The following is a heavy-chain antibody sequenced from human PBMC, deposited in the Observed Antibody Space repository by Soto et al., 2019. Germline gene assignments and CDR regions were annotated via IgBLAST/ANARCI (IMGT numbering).Heavy chain of an antibody. D-gene: IGHD6-6*01. V-gene: IGHV3-21*01. CDR1: GFTFSSYS. J-gene: IGHJ4*02. Sequence: GVSLRLSCAASGFTFSSYSMNWVRQAPGKGLEWVSSISSSSSYIYYADSVKGRFTISRDNAKNSLYLQMNSLGAEDTAVYYCARVSSSSFDYWGQGTLVTVSS. CDR3: ARVSSSSFDY. CDR2: ISSSSSYI.